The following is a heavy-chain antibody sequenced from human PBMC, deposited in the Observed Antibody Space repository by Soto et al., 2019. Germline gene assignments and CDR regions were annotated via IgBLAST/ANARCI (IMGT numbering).Heavy chain of an antibody. D-gene: IGHD3-22*01. J-gene: IGHJ5*02. CDR3: TTDLRGAFTMIVVVTKGPAP. CDR1: GGTFSSYA. V-gene: IGHV1-69*01. Sequence: QVQLVQSGAEVKKPGSSVKVSCKASGGTFSSYAISWVRQAPGQGLEWMGGIIPIFGTANYAQKFQGRVTIPPDESTSTAYMELSSLRSEDTAVYYCTTDLRGAFTMIVVVTKGPAPWGQGTLVTVSS. CDR2: IIPIFGTA.